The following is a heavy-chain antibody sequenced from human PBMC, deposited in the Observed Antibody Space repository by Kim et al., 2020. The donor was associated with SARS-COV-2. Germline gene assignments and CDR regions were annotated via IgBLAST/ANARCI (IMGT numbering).Heavy chain of an antibody. Sequence: GESLKISCKGSGYSFTSYWIGWVRQMPGKGLEWMGIIYPGDSDTRYSPSFQGQVTISADKPISTAYLQWSSLKASDTAMYYCARHRYYDFWSGYYGGVMPDDYWGQGTLVTVSS. CDR3: ARHRYYDFWSGYYGGVMPDDY. D-gene: IGHD3-3*01. V-gene: IGHV5-51*01. CDR2: IYPGDSDT. CDR1: GYSFTSYW. J-gene: IGHJ4*02.